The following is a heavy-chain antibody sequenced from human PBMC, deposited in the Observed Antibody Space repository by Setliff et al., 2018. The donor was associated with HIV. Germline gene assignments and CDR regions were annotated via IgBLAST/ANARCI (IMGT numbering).Heavy chain of an antibody. V-gene: IGHV1-18*01. CDR2: ISPNFGHT. CDR3: ARLGSGWSDSYYYAMDI. D-gene: IGHD6-19*01. J-gene: IGHJ6*02. Sequence: VKVSCKASGYTFTTYGISWVRQAPGHGLEWMGWISPNFGHTNYAQNFLGRVTMTIDTSTSRAYMELRSLRSDDTAMYFCARLGSGWSDSYYYAMDIWGQGTTGTVS. CDR1: GYTFTTYG.